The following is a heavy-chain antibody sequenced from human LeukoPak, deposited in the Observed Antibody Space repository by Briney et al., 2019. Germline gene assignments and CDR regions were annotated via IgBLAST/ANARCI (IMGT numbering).Heavy chain of an antibody. CDR2: VYPSGNT. CDR3: ARNPTLARFDP. Sequence: PSDTLSLTCTISADSINIYYWTWIRQPAGKALEWIGRVYPSGNTNYNPSLKSRVTMSVDTSKNQFSLRLTSVTAADTAVYYCARNPTLARFDPWGQGTLVTVSS. V-gene: IGHV4-4*07. J-gene: IGHJ5*02. CDR1: ADSINIYY.